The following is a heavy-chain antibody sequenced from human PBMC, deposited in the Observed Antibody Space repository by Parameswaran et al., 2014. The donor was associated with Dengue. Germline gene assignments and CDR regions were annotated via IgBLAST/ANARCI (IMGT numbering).Heavy chain of an antibody. D-gene: IGHD3-22*01. J-gene: IGHJ4*02. Sequence: VRQMPGKGLEWMGIIYSDDFETKYSPSFQGQVTISHDKSITTAYLQWSSLKASDTAIYYCARRGHYDSSGYLLWGQGTLVTVSS. CDR3: ARRGHYDSSGYLL. CDR2: IYSDDFET. V-gene: IGHV5-51*01.